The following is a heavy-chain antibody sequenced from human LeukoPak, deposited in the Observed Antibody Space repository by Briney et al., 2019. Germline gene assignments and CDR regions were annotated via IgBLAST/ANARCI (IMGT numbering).Heavy chain of an antibody. CDR3: ARADIVPMVYGGSFDI. CDR1: GYTFTSYD. D-gene: IGHD2-8*01. CDR2: MNPNSGNT. J-gene: IGHJ3*02. V-gene: IGHV1-8*03. Sequence: ASVKVSCKASGYTFTSYDINWVRQATGQGFEWMGWMNPNSGNTGYAQKFQGRVTITRNTSISTAYMELSSLRSEDTAVYYCARADIVPMVYGGSFDIWGQGTMVTVSS.